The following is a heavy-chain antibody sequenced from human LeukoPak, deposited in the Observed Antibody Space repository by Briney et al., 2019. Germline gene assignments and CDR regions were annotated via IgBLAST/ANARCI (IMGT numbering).Heavy chain of an antibody. J-gene: IGHJ3*02. CDR3: ARPRYSGSSDDAFDI. V-gene: IGHV4-39*01. CDR1: GGSISSSSYY. CDR2: IYYSGST. D-gene: IGHD1-26*01. Sequence: SETLSLTCTVSGGSISSSSYYWGWIRQPPGKGLEWIGSIYYSGSTYYNPSLKSRVTISVDTSKNQFSLKLSSVTAADTAVYYCARPRYSGSSDDAFDIWGQGTVVTVSS.